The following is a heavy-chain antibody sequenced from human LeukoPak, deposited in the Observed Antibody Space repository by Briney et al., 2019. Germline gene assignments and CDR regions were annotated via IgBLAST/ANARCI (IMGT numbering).Heavy chain of an antibody. V-gene: IGHV3-9*01. D-gene: IGHD1-14*01. CDR3: AKDIATGNRLYYFDY. CDR1: GFTFDDYA. J-gene: IGHJ4*02. CDR2: ISWNSGSI. Sequence: GGSLRLSCPASGFTFDDYAMHWVRQAPGKGLEWVSGISWNSGSIGYADSVKGRFTISRDNAKNSLYLQMNSLRAEDTALYYCAKDIATGNRLYYFDYWGQGTLVTVSS.